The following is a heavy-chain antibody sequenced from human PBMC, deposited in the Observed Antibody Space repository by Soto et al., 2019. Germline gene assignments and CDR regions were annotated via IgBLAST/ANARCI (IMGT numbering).Heavy chain of an antibody. D-gene: IGHD3-3*01. CDR1: GGSISSYY. CDR3: ARVNDFWTGYYSTTWFDP. J-gene: IGHJ5*02. CDR2: IYYSGST. V-gene: IGHV4-59*01. Sequence: SETLSLTCTVSGGSISSYYWSWIRQPPGKGLEWIGYIYYSGSTNYNPSLKSRVTISVDTSKNQFSLKLSSVTAADTAMYYCARVNDFWTGYYSTTWFDPWGQGTLVTVSS.